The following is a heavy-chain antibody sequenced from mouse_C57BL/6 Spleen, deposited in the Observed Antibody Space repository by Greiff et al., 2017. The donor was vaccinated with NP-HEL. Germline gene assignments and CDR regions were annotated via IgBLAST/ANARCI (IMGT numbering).Heavy chain of an antibody. CDR1: GYAFTNYL. CDR3: ARRAITTVLDY. V-gene: IGHV1-54*01. CDR2: INPGSGGT. Sequence: QSGAELVRPGTSVKVSCKASGYAFTNYLIEWVKQRPGQGLEWIGVINPGSGGTNYNEKFKGKATLTADKSSSTAYMQLSSLTSEDSAVYFCARRAITTVLDYWGQGTTLTVSS. J-gene: IGHJ2*01. D-gene: IGHD1-1*01.